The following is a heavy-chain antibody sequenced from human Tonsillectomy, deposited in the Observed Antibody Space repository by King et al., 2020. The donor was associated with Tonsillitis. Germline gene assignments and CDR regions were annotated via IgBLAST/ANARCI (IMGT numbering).Heavy chain of an antibody. CDR2: IKSKTDGGTT. CDR1: GFTFSNAW. V-gene: IGHV3-15*01. CDR3: TTDTSSSWYK. Sequence: VQLVESGGGLVQPGGSLRLSCAASGFTFSNAWMSWVRQAPGKRLEWVGRIKSKTDGGTTDYAAPVKGRFTISRDDSKNTLYLQMDSLKSEDTAVYYCTTDTSSSWYKWGQGTLVTVSS. J-gene: IGHJ4*02. D-gene: IGHD6-13*01.